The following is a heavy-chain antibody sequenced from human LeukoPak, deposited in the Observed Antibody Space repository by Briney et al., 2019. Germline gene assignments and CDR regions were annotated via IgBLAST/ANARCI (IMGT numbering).Heavy chain of an antibody. CDR3: ASIAMVRGVIIFDY. CDR2: ISSSGSTI. Sequence: GGSLRLSCAASGFTFSSYEMNWVRQAPGKGLEWVSYISSSGSTIYYADSVKGRFTISRDNAKNSLYLQMNSLRAEDTAVNYCASIAMVRGVIIFDYWGQGTLVTVSS. D-gene: IGHD3-10*01. V-gene: IGHV3-48*03. J-gene: IGHJ4*02. CDR1: GFTFSSYE.